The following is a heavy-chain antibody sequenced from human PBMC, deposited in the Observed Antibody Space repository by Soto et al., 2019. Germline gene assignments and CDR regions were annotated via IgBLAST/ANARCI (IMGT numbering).Heavy chain of an antibody. Sequence: EVQLVESGGDLVQPGGSLRLSCAASGFSFSSYAMNWVRQAPGKGLEWVSGISGSGGSTYYADSVKGRFTISRDNTKSTLYLQTASLRADDPAVYYCAKSPKYPGSYIQLIDFWGQGTLVTVS. CDR1: GFSFSSYA. CDR3: AKSPKYPGSYIQLIDF. CDR2: ISGSGGST. D-gene: IGHD5-18*01. J-gene: IGHJ4*02. V-gene: IGHV3-23*04.